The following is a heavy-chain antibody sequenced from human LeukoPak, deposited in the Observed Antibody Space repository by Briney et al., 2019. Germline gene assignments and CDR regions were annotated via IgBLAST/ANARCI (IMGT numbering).Heavy chain of an antibody. CDR2: IRYDGSNK. J-gene: IGHJ4*02. Sequence: GGSLRLSCAASGFTFSSYGMHWVRQAPGKGLEWVAFIRYDGSNKYYADSVKGRFTISRDNSKNTLYLQMNSLRAEDTAVYYCAKDDRIAVAGPPFDYWGQGTLVTVSS. D-gene: IGHD6-19*01. V-gene: IGHV3-30*02. CDR3: AKDDRIAVAGPPFDY. CDR1: GFTFSSYG.